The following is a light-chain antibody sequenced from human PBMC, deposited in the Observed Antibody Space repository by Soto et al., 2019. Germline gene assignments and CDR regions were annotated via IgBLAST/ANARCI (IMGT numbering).Light chain of an antibody. J-gene: IGKJ1*01. V-gene: IGKV3-20*01. CDR3: HQRQSWPRT. CDR1: QSVGSSY. CDR2: GTS. Sequence: EVVLTQSPVTLSLSPGERATLSCRASQSVGSSYLAWYQQKPGQAPRVLIYGTSSRATGIPARFSGSGSGTDFTLTISDVEPEDFAVYYCHQRQSWPRTFGQGTKVDIK.